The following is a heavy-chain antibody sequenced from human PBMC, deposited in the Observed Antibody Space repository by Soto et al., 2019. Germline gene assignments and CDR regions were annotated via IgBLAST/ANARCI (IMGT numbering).Heavy chain of an antibody. V-gene: IGHV1-69*01. Sequence: QVQMVQSGAEVKKPGSSARVSCKVSGGTFSRHSISWVRQAPGQGLEWMGGIIPIFDATQYAQKFQGRLTITADESTTTFHMDLSGLRPEDTAIYYCARDLPSVRGSCGQGTLVTVS. CDR2: IIPIFDAT. J-gene: IGHJ5*02. D-gene: IGHD3-10*01. CDR3: ARDLPSVRGS. CDR1: GGTFSRHS.